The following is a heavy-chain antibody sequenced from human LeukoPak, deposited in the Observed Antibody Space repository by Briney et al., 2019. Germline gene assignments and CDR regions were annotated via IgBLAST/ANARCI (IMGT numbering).Heavy chain of an antibody. CDR2: IYFSGST. J-gene: IGHJ6*02. CDR1: GGSISITTYY. V-gene: IGHV4-39*01. Sequence: SETLSLTCTVSGGSISITTYYWGWIRQPPGKGLEWIGTIYFSGSTYYNPSLKRRVTISVDTSKNQFSLTMSSVTAADTAVYYCANLGYYNYGMDVWGQGTTVTVSS. CDR3: ANLGYYNYGMDV.